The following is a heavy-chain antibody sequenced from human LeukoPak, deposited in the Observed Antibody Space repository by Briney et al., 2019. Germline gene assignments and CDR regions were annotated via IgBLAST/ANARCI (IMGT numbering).Heavy chain of an antibody. D-gene: IGHD6-19*01. Sequence: GGTLRLSCAASGFSFSTYWMSWVRQTPGKGLQWVANIKRDGSEQDYMFSVRGRFTISRDNAKNSLYLQMNNLRPEDTGVYYCARGSSGWNADHWGQGTLVTVSS. V-gene: IGHV3-7*01. CDR2: IKRDGSEQ. CDR3: ARGSSGWNADH. CDR1: GFSFSTYW. J-gene: IGHJ5*02.